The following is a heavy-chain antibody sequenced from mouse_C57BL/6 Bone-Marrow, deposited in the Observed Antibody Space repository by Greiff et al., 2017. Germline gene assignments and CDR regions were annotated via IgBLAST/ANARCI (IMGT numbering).Heavy chain of an antibody. CDR2: IRLKSDNYAT. CDR1: GFTFSNYW. J-gene: IGHJ1*03. Sequence: DVKLVESGGGLVQPGGSMKLSCVASGFTFSNYWMNWVRQSPEKGLEWVAQIRLKSDNYATHYAESVKGRFTISRDDSKSSVYLQMNNLRAEDTGIYYCTAYYYGSIWYFDVWGTGTTVTVSS. D-gene: IGHD1-1*01. V-gene: IGHV6-3*01. CDR3: TAYYYGSIWYFDV.